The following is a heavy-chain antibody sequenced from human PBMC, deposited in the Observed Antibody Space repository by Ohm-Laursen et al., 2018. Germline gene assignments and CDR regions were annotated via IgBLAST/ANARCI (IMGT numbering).Heavy chain of an antibody. CDR1: GFSFSTSA. V-gene: IGHV3-23*01. J-gene: IGHJ3*02. Sequence: SLRLSCTASGFSFSTSAMSWVRQAPGKGLEWVSSISTSAGSTYLADSVKGRFTISRDNSKNTVYLQMNSLRAEDTAVYYCARDLLVPGVQGAFDIWGQGTMVTVSS. D-gene: IGHD3-10*01. CDR3: ARDLLVPGVQGAFDI. CDR2: ISTSAGST.